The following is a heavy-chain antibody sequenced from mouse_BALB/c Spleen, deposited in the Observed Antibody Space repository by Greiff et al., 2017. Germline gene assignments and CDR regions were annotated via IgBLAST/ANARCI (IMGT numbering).Heavy chain of an antibody. J-gene: IGHJ3*01. Sequence: EVQRVESGPGLVKPSQSLSLTCSVTGYSITSGYYWNWIRQFPGNKLEWMGYISYDGSNNYNPSLKNRISITRDTSKNQFFLKLNSVTTEDTATYYCARDDGSDTWFAYWGQGTLVTVSA. CDR1: GYSITSGYY. CDR3: ARDDGSDTWFAY. V-gene: IGHV3-6*02. D-gene: IGHD2-3*01. CDR2: ISYDGSN.